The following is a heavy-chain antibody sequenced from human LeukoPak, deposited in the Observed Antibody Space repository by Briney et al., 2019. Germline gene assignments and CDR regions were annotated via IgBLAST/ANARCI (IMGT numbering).Heavy chain of an antibody. V-gene: IGHV1-69*02. D-gene: IGHD5-24*01. J-gene: IGHJ4*02. CDR2: FIPILGIA. CDR3: ASRRDGYNNGFDY. Sequence: ASVKVSCKASGGTFSSYTISWVRQAPGQGLEWMGRFIPILGIANYAQKFQGRVTITADKSTSTAYMELSSLRSEDTAVYYCASRRDGYNNGFDYWGQGTLVTVSS. CDR1: GGTFSSYT.